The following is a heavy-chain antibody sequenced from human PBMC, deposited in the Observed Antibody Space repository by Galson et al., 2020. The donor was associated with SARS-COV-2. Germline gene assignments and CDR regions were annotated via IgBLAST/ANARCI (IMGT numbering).Heavy chain of an antibody. CDR3: AGDRGGTTMAPTDF. CDR1: GYTFTGYY. CDR2: LKPNSGGT. J-gene: IGHJ4*02. V-gene: IGHV1-2*02. D-gene: IGHD1-1*01. Sequence: ASVKVSCKASGYTFTGYYMHWVRQAPGQGLECMGWLKPNSGGTNYAQKFQGRVTMTRDTSISTAYMELIRLRSDDMAVYYCAGDRGGTTMAPTDFWGQGTLVTVSS.